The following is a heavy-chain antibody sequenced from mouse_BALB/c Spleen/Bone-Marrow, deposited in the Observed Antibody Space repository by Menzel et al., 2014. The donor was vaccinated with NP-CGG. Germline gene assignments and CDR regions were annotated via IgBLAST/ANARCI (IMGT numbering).Heavy chain of an antibody. D-gene: IGHD2-14*01. V-gene: IGHV1-15*01. CDR3: AKGGNYRFDFDY. Sequence: QDRLQRYGAGLGRPGYSLTLSCKASGYTFTDYEMHWVKQTPVHGLEWIGAIDPETGGTAYNQKFKGKATLTADKSSSTAYMELSSLTSEDSAVYYCAKGGNYRFDFDYWGQGTTLTVSS. CDR1: GYTFTDYE. J-gene: IGHJ2*01. CDR2: IDPETGGT.